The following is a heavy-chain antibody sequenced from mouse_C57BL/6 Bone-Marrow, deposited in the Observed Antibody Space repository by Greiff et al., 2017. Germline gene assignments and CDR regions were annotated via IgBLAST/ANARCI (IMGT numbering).Heavy chain of an antibody. J-gene: IGHJ3*01. Sequence: VQLQQSGPVLVKPGASVKMSCKASGYTFTDYYMNWVKQSHGKSLEWIGGINPYNGGTSYNQKFKGKATLTVDKSSSTAYMELNSLTSEDSAVYYCARGAGSSFGAYWGQGTLVTVSA. CDR1: GYTFTDYY. V-gene: IGHV1-19*01. CDR2: INPYNGGT. D-gene: IGHD1-1*01. CDR3: ARGAGSSFGAY.